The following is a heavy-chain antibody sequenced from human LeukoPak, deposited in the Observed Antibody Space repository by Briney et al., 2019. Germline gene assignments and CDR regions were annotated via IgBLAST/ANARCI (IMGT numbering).Heavy chain of an antibody. CDR3: AKVHSFGGFLEWPENYYGMDV. D-gene: IGHD3-3*01. V-gene: IGHV3-21*04. CDR1: GFTFSSYS. J-gene: IGHJ6*02. CDR2: ISSSSSYI. Sequence: GGSLRLSCAASGFTFSSYSMNWVRQAPGKGLEWVSLISSSSSYIYYADSVKGRITISRDNAKNSLYLQMNSLRAEDTAVYYCAKVHSFGGFLEWPENYYGMDVWGQGTTVTVSS.